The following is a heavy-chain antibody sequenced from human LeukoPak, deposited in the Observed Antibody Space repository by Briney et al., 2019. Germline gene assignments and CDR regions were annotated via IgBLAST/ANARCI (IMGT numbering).Heavy chain of an antibody. CDR2: IHYSGST. CDR1: GGSFSGYY. CDR3: ARRRLAARPWYFDL. V-gene: IGHV4-59*01. D-gene: IGHD6-6*01. Sequence: SEALSLTCTVSGGSFSGYYWGWSRQPPGKGLEWIGYIHYSGSTNYNPSLRSGVTIPVDTSKNQFSLKLSSVTAADTAGYYCARRRLAARPWYFDLWGGGTLVTVSS. J-gene: IGHJ2*01.